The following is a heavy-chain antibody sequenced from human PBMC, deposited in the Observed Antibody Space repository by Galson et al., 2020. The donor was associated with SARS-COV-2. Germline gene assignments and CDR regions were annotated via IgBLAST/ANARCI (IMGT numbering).Heavy chain of an antibody. Sequence: GESLKISCAASGFTVSSNYMSWVRPAPGKGLEWVSVIYSGGRTYYADSVKGRFTIARDNSKNTLYLQMNSLRAEDTAVYYCASSRPMVRGVYPPAGLFDYWGQGTLVTVSS. CDR2: IYSGGRT. J-gene: IGHJ4*02. V-gene: IGHV3-66*01. CDR1: GFTVSSNY. D-gene: IGHD3-10*01. CDR3: ASSRPMVRGVYPPAGLFDY.